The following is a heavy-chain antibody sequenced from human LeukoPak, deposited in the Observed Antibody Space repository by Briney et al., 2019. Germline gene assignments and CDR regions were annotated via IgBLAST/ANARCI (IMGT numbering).Heavy chain of an antibody. CDR1: GYSFSNYW. CDR2: ILPDDSDT. V-gene: IGHV5-51*01. J-gene: IGHJ3*01. Sequence: GESLKISCKGSGYSFSNYWIGWVRQTPGKGLEWMGIILPDDSDTRNSPSLQDHVSISADKSITTAYLQWTSLKASDTGIYYCARVVRADGLGWDAFDLWGQGTLVTVSS. CDR3: ARVVRADGLGWDAFDL. D-gene: IGHD3-10*01.